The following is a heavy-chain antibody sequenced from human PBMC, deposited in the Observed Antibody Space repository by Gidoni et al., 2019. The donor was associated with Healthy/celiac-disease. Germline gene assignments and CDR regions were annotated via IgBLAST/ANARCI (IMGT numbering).Heavy chain of an antibody. Sequence: QVQLVQSGAEVKKPGSSVKVSCKASGGPFSSYAISWVRQAPGQGLEWMGRIIPILGIANYAQKCQGRVTITADKSTSTAYMELSSLRSEDTAVYYCARDTVGFRDGYNSGAFDIWGQGTMVTVSS. CDR3: ARDTVGFRDGYNSGAFDI. J-gene: IGHJ3*02. CDR1: GGPFSSYA. D-gene: IGHD5-12*01. CDR2: IIPILGIA. V-gene: IGHV1-69*09.